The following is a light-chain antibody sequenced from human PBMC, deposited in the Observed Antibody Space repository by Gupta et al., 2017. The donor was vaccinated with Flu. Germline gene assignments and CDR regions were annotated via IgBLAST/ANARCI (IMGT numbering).Light chain of an antibody. J-gene: IGLJ3*02. CDR2: VEK. Sequence: GGKSVYWYQQRPDPAPVLLMYVEKVRDSAIPDRFSASNSGATATVTITRVEAGDEAVDYYQVQATTTDHWVFGGGTKLTVL. CDR1: GGKS. V-gene: IGLV3-21*01. CDR3: QVQATTTDHWV.